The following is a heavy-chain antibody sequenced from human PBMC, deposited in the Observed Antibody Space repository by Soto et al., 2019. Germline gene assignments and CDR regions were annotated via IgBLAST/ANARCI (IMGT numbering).Heavy chain of an antibody. CDR3: ARGIGAILVPAAMRQLWFDP. CDR2: ISSSSSTI. Sequence: PGGSLRLSCAASGLTFSSYSMNWVRQAPGKGLEWVSYISSSSSTIYYADSVKGRFTISRDNAKNSLYLQMNSLRDEDTAVYYCARGIGAILVPAAMRQLWFDPWGQGTLVTVSS. D-gene: IGHD2-2*01. J-gene: IGHJ5*02. CDR1: GLTFSSYS. V-gene: IGHV3-48*02.